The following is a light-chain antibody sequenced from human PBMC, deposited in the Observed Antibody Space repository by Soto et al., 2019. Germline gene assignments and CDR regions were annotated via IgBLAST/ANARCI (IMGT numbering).Light chain of an antibody. Sequence: IVLTQSPATLSLSPGERATLSCRASESVGNYLAWYQEKPGQAPRLLIYDASNRATGIPLRFSGSGSGTDFTLTISSLEPEDFAVYYCQQRSSWPPPTFGGGTKVEI. CDR1: ESVGNY. CDR2: DAS. J-gene: IGKJ4*01. CDR3: QQRSSWPPPT. V-gene: IGKV3-11*01.